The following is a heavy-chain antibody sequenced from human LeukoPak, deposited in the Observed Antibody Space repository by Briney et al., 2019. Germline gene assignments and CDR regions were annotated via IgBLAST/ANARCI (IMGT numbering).Heavy chain of an antibody. Sequence: GGSLRLSCAVSGFTFSSYAMTWVRQTPGKGLEWVSAITASGGSTYYADSVKGRFTISRDNSKNTLYLQVNSLGAEDTVVYYCAKVPYGDYYFENWGQGTLVTVSS. CDR3: AKVPYGDYYFEN. V-gene: IGHV3-23*01. CDR1: GFTFSSYA. CDR2: ITASGGST. J-gene: IGHJ4*02. D-gene: IGHD4-17*01.